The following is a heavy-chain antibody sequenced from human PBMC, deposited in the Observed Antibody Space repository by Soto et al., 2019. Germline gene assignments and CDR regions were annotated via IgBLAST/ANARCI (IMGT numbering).Heavy chain of an antibody. J-gene: IGHJ3*02. CDR1: GGSVSSRSNYY. Sequence: QVQLQQWGAGLLKPSETLSLTCAVYGGSVSSRSNYYWSWIRQPPGKGLEWIGEMSHSGGTHFNTSLKSRVPISVDTSKNQFSLKMSSVTAADAALYYCARVERGTATTVVDAFDMWGSGTMVTVSS. CDR2: MSHSGGT. D-gene: IGHD1-1*01. V-gene: IGHV4-34*01. CDR3: ARVERGTATTVVDAFDM.